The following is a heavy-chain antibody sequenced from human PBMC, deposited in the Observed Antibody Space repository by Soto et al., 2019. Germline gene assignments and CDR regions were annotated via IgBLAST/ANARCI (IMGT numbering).Heavy chain of an antibody. Sequence: SQTLSLTCAISGDSVSSDSAAWNWVRQSPSRGLEWLGRTYYRSKWYNDYAVSVKGRITVNPDTSKNQFSLQLNSVTPEDSGVYYCARAILAGSDWFGMTDYWGQGSQVTVSS. D-gene: IGHD6-19*01. CDR2: TYYRSKWYN. J-gene: IGHJ4*02. CDR3: ARAILAGSDWFGMTDY. CDR1: GDSVSSDSAA. V-gene: IGHV6-1*01.